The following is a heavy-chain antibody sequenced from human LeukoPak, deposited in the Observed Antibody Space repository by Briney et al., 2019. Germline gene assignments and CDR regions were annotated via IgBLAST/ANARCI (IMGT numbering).Heavy chain of an antibody. CDR2: INHSGST. CDR1: GGSFSDNY. J-gene: IGHJ3*02. D-gene: IGHD4-17*01. CDR3: ASPTTVTTSAYRAFDI. Sequence: SETLSLTCAVYGGSFSDNYWSWIRQPPGKGLEWICDINHSGSTKYSPYFRSRVAISVDTSKNQFSLNLRSVTAADTAVYYCASPTTVTTSAYRAFDIWGQGTMVTVSA. V-gene: IGHV4-34*01.